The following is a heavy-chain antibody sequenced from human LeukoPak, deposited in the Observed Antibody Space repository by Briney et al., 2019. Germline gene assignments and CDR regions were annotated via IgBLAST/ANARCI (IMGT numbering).Heavy chain of an antibody. J-gene: IGHJ6*03. CDR2: IKQDGSEK. D-gene: IGHD3-3*01. CDR3: ARDRPKYDFWSGYYWSSGDMDV. V-gene: IGHV3-7*01. CDR1: GFTFSSYW. Sequence: QTGGSLRLSCAASGFTFSSYWMSWVRQAPGKGLDWVANIKQDGSEKYYVDSVKGRFTVSRDNAKNSLYLQMNSLRAEDTAVYYCARDRPKYDFWSGYYWSSGDMDVWGKGTTVTVSS.